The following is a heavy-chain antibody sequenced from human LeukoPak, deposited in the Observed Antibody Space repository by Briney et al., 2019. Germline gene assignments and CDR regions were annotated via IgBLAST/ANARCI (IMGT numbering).Heavy chain of an antibody. J-gene: IGHJ5*02. V-gene: IGHV3-23*01. CDR3: AKCSTSAYTTGWCNWIDP. Sequence: GGSMRLSCVASGFTFISDAMNWVRQAPGKGLGWVSSTVSRGTTQYADSVKGRFSVSRDTSKNILYLQMNSLRADDTAVYYCAKCSTSAYTTGWCNWIDPWGQGTLVTVSS. D-gene: IGHD6-19*01. CDR1: GFTFISDA. CDR2: TVSRGTT.